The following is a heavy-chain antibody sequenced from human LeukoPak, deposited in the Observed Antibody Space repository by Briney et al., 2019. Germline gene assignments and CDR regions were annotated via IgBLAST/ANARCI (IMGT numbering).Heavy chain of an antibody. D-gene: IGHD4-17*01. CDR3: ARARFEVYTVRSFYYGMDV. V-gene: IGHV4-34*01. Sequence: SETLSLTCAVYGGSFSGYYWSWIRHPPGKGLEWIGEINDSGSTSYTPSLKNRVTISLDTSKNQFSLKLFSMTAADTAVYYCARARFEVYTVRSFYYGMDVWGQGTTVTVSS. J-gene: IGHJ6*02. CDR1: GGSFSGYY. CDR2: INDSGST.